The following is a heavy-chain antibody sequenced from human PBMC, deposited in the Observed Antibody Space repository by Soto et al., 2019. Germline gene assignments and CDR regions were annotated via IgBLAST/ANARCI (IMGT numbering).Heavy chain of an antibody. V-gene: IGHV4-59*01. CDR1: GGSISSYY. CDR2: ICYSGST. CDR3: ARDKAIAAARYYYYGMDV. Sequence: LSLTCTVSGGSISSYYWSWIRQPPGKGLEWIGYICYSGSTNYNPSLKSRVTISVDTSKNQFSLKLSPVTAADTAVYYCARDKAIAAARYYYYGMDVWGQGTTVTVSS. D-gene: IGHD6-13*01. J-gene: IGHJ6*02.